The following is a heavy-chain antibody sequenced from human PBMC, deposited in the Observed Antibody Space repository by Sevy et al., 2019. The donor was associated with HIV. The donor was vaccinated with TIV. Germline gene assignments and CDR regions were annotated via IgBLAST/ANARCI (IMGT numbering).Heavy chain of an antibody. Sequence: SETLSLTCTVSGGPMRSSGHYWTWIRQHPGKGLELVGYIYYSGSTYYNPSLKGRLAISIDTSQNQLSLKLSSVTAADTAIYYCATPRPTPGGDYFARWGQGILVTVSS. D-gene: IGHD1-26*01. J-gene: IGHJ4*02. CDR1: GGPMRSSGHY. CDR2: IYYSGST. V-gene: IGHV4-31*03. CDR3: ATPRPTPGGDYFAR.